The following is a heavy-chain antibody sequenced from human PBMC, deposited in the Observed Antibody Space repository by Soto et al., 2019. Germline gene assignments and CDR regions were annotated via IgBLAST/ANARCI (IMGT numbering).Heavy chain of an antibody. CDR1: DGYIIGLD. Sequence: SETLSLTWSVFDGYIIGLDWRRISQPPGKGLEWIGYIYYSGGTNYNPSLLSRVTISADTSKNQFSLHLTSVTAADTAVYYCASGLSGYYGPEYFQYWGQGTPVTVS. D-gene: IGHD3-9*01. V-gene: IGHV4-59*06. CDR2: IYYSGGT. CDR3: ASGLSGYYGPEYFQY. J-gene: IGHJ1*01.